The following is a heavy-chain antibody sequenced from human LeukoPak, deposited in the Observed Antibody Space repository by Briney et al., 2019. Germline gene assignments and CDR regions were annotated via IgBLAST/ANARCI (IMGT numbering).Heavy chain of an antibody. Sequence: GGSLRLSCAASGFTFSSYWMHWVHQAPGKGLEWVSYISSSSSTIYYADSVKGRFTISRDNAKNSLYLQMNSLRDEDTAVYYCARVKTNWGYYYYYGMDVWGQGTTVTVSS. V-gene: IGHV3-48*02. CDR2: ISSSSSTI. D-gene: IGHD7-27*01. J-gene: IGHJ6*02. CDR3: ARVKTNWGYYYYYGMDV. CDR1: GFTFSSYW.